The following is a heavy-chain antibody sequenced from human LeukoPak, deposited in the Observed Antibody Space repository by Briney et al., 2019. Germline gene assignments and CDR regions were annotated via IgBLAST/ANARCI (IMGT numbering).Heavy chain of an antibody. CDR2: INPSGGST. V-gene: IGHV1-46*01. D-gene: IGHD3-22*01. CDR1: GYTFTSYA. J-gene: IGHJ4*02. Sequence: GASVKVSCKASGYTFTSYAINWVRQAPGQGLEWMGIINPSGGSTSYAQKFQGRVTMTRDTSTSTVYIELSSLRSEDTAVYYCARDLSDYYDSSGQASPFDYWGQGTLVTVSS. CDR3: ARDLSDYYDSSGQASPFDY.